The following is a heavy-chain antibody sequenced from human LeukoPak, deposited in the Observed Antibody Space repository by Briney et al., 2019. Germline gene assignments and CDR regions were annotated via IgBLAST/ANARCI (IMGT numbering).Heavy chain of an antibody. V-gene: IGHV3-64D*06. CDR1: GFRFSSSA. Sequence: GGSLRLSCSASGFRFSSSAIHWVRQAPGKGLQYVSSISDNGGSTYYADSVKGRFIISRDNSKNTVYLQMSSLRAEDTAVYYCVKDRLSNLAVAGSFDYWGQGTQVTVSS. CDR2: ISDNGGST. D-gene: IGHD6-19*01. CDR3: VKDRLSNLAVAGSFDY. J-gene: IGHJ4*02.